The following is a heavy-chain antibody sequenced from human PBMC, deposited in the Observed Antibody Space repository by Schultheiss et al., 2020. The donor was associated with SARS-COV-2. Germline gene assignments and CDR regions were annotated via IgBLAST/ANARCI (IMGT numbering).Heavy chain of an antibody. CDR3: ARDFYGDYPTYYYYYYGMDV. V-gene: IGHV3-30*04. D-gene: IGHD4-17*01. CDR2: ISYDGSNK. CDR1: GFTFSSYA. Sequence: GGSLRLSCAASGFTFSSYAMHWVRQAPGKGLEWVAVISYDGSNKYYADSVKGRFTISRDNSKNTPYLQMNSLRAEDTAVYYCARDFYGDYPTYYYYYYGMDVWGQGTMVTVSS. J-gene: IGHJ6*02.